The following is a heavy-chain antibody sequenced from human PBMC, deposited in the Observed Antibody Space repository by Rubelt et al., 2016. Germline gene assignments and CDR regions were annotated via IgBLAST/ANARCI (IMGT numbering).Heavy chain of an antibody. D-gene: IGHD3-16*01. V-gene: IGHV4-59*12. CDR2: IYYSGST. J-gene: IGHJ4*02. Sequence: EWIGYIYYSGSTNYNPSLKSRVTISVDTSKNQFSLKLSSVTAADTAVYYCARGGLGGYFDYWGQGTLVTVSS. CDR3: ARGGLGGYFDY.